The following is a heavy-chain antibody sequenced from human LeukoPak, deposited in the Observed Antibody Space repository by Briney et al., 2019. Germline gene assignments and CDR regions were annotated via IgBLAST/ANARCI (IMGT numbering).Heavy chain of an antibody. D-gene: IGHD3-10*01. V-gene: IGHV3-23*01. J-gene: IGHJ4*02. Sequence: GGSLRLSCVASGFTFSSYWMSWVRQAPGKGLEWVSNISGSGGSTYYADSVKGRFTISRDNSKNTLYLQMNSLRAEDTAIYYCAKVHRAYDYDSGSYYDSGFDYWGQGTLVTVSS. CDR2: ISGSGGST. CDR3: AKVHRAYDYDSGSYYDSGFDY. CDR1: GFTFSSYW.